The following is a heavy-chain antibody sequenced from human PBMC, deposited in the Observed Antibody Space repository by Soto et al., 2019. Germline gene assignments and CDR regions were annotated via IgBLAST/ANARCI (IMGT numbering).Heavy chain of an antibody. Sequence: PGESLKISCKGSGYSFTSYWISWVRQMPGKGLEWMGRIDPSDSYTNYSPSFQGHVTISADKSISTAYLQWSSLKASDTAMYYCARHESSSDPYYYYGMDVGGQGTTVTVSS. CDR3: ARHESSSDPYYYYGMDV. CDR1: GYSFTSYW. CDR2: IDPSDSYT. D-gene: IGHD6-6*01. V-gene: IGHV5-10-1*01. J-gene: IGHJ6*02.